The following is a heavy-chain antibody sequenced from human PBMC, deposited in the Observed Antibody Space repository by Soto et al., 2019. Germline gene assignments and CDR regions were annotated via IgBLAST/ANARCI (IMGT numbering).Heavy chain of an antibody. Sequence: GGSLRLSCAASGFTFRSYSMNWVRQAPGKGLEWVSSISSSSSYIYYADSVKGRFTISRDNAKNSLYLQMNSLRAEDTAVYYCARSQQQLPRGGFDYWGQGTLVTVSS. CDR2: ISSSSSYI. V-gene: IGHV3-21*01. CDR1: GFTFRSYS. D-gene: IGHD6-13*01. CDR3: ARSQQQLPRGGFDY. J-gene: IGHJ4*02.